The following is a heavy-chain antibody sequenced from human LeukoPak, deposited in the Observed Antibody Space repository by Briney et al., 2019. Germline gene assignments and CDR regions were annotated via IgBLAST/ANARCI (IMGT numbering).Heavy chain of an antibody. D-gene: IGHD3-10*01. CDR2: IGLDGSNT. CDR3: AKDMGSGRDAFDI. CDR1: GFTFSSFG. V-gene: IGHV3-74*01. Sequence: GGSLRLYCAASGFTFSSFGMTWVRQAPGKGLEWVSRIGLDGSNTNYADSVKGRFTISRDNAKNSLYLQMNSLRAEDTALYYCAKDMGSGRDAFDIWGQGTMVTVSS. J-gene: IGHJ3*02.